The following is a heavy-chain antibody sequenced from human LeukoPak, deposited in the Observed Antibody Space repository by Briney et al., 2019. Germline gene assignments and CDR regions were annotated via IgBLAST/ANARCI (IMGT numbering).Heavy chain of an antibody. CDR1: GFTFSTYG. Sequence: PGRSLRLSCAASGFTFSTYGMHWVRQAPGKGLEWVTVISYDGSDKYYADSVKGRFTISRDNSRNTLYLQMNSLRTEDTAVYYCAKDRSSSTSCSNYWGQGTLVTVSS. D-gene: IGHD2-2*01. CDR2: ISYDGSDK. V-gene: IGHV3-30*18. CDR3: AKDRSSSTSCSNY. J-gene: IGHJ4*02.